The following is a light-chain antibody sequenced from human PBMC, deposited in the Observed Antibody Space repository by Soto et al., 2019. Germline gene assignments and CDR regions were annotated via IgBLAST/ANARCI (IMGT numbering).Light chain of an antibody. CDR2: RNN. CDR3: AAWDDSLSGVV. Sequence: QSVLTQPPSASGTPGQRVTSSWSGSSSNIGSNYVFWYQHLPGTAPKLLIYRNNQRPSGVPDRFSGSKSGTSASLAISGLRSEDETDYYCAAWDDSLSGVVFGGGTKLTV. J-gene: IGLJ2*01. V-gene: IGLV1-47*01. CDR1: SSNIGSNY.